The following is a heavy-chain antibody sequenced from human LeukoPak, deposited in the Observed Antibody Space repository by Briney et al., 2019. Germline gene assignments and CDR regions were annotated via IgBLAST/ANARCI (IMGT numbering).Heavy chain of an antibody. D-gene: IGHD6-13*01. V-gene: IGHV4-4*02. CDR1: GGSISSSNW. CDR3: ARWGSSSLFS. CDR2: IYHSGST. J-gene: IGHJ5*02. Sequence: SGTLSLTCAVSGGSISSSNWWSWVRQPPGKGLEWIGEIYHSGSTNYHPSLKSRATISVDKYKNQFSLTLSSVTAADTAVYYCARWGSSSLFSWGQGTLVTVSS.